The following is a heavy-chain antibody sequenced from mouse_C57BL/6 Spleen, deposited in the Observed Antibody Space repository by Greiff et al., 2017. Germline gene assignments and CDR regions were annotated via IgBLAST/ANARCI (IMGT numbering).Heavy chain of an antibody. Sequence: VQLQQSGPELVKPGASVKISCKASGYTFTDYYMNWVKQSHGQSLEWIGDINPNNGGTSYNQKFKGKATLTVDKSSSTAYMELRSLTSEDSAVYYCARGHLRSYWYFDVWGTGTTVTVSS. CDR1: GYTFTDYY. CDR2: INPNNGGT. V-gene: IGHV1-26*01. J-gene: IGHJ1*03. D-gene: IGHD1-1*01. CDR3: ARGHLRSYWYFDV.